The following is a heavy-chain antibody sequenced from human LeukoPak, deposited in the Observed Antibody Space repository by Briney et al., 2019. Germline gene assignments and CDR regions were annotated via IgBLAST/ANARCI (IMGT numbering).Heavy chain of an antibody. V-gene: IGHV3-48*04. CDR2: ISSSGSTI. J-gene: IGHJ6*03. CDR1: GFTFSSYS. Sequence: GSLRLSCAASGFTFSSYSMNWVRQAPGKGLEWVSSISSSGSTIYYADSVKGRFTISRDNAKNSLYLQMNSLRAEDTAVYYCARTIDYYYYYMDVWGKGTTVTISS. D-gene: IGHD2-15*01. CDR3: ARTIDYYYYYMDV.